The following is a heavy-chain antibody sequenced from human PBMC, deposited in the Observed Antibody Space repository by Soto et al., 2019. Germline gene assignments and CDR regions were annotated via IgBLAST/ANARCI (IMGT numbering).Heavy chain of an antibody. CDR3: ARGPMVRGVIGYFAMDV. D-gene: IGHD3-10*01. V-gene: IGHV1-46*03. Sequence: QVQLVQSGAEVMKPGASVKVSCEASGFTFITYYMHWVRQAPGQGLEWMGIINPSGGSTRYAQKCKGGVTMTRATSTSTVYMELSSLSSEDTAVYYCARGPMVRGVIGYFAMDVWGQGTTVTVSS. CDR1: GFTFITYY. CDR2: INPSGGST. J-gene: IGHJ6*02.